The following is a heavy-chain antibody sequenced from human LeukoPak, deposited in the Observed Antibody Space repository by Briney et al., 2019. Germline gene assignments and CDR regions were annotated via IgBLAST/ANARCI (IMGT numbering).Heavy chain of an antibody. CDR1: GFTFAEYS. V-gene: IGHV3-43*01. Sequence: GGSLRLSCSASGFTFAEYSMHWVGQAPGKGLEWVSVINWNGGAIQYADSVKGRFIISRDNSKNSLYLQMNSLRTEDTALYYCTKEHSSGWPTIDCWGQGTLVTVSS. J-gene: IGHJ4*02. D-gene: IGHD6-19*01. CDR3: TKEHSSGWPTIDC. CDR2: INWNGGAI.